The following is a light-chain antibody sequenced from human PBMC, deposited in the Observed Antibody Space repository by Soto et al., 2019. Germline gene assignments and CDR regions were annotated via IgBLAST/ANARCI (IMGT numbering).Light chain of an antibody. CDR2: GAS. CDR1: HIISSNY. CDR3: QQYSASVLT. Sequence: VLTQSPGTLSLSPGERATLSCRASHIISSNYLAWYQQKSGQPPRLLIFGASFRATGVPDRFSGGGSGTDFTLTISGLEPEDFAIYFCQQYSASVLTFGGGTRVDI. J-gene: IGKJ4*01. V-gene: IGKV3-20*01.